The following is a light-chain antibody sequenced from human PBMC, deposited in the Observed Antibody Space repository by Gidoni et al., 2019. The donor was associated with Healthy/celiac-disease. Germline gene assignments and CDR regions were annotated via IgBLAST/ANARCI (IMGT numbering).Light chain of an antibody. CDR3: SSYAGSNNPVV. CDR1: RSDVGGYNY. J-gene: IGLJ2*01. Sequence: QAALTQPPSASGSPGQSVTISCPGTRSDVGGYNYVSWYQQHPGKAPKLIIYEVSKRPSGVPDRFSGSKSGNTASLTVSGLQAEDEADYYCSSYAGSNNPVVFGGGTKLTVL. CDR2: EVS. V-gene: IGLV2-8*01.